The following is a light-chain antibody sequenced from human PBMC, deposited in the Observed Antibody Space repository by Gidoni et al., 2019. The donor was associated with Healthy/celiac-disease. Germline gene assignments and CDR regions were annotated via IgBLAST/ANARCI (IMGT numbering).Light chain of an antibody. CDR1: SSDVGGYNY. J-gene: IGLJ1*01. CDR2: DVS. Sequence: QSALTQPRSVSGSPGQSVTISCTGTSSDVGGYNYVSWYQQHPGKAPKLMIYDVSKRPSGVPDRFSGSKSGNTASLTISGLQAEDEADYYCCSYADSYTVFGTGTKVTVL. V-gene: IGLV2-11*01. CDR3: CSYADSYTV.